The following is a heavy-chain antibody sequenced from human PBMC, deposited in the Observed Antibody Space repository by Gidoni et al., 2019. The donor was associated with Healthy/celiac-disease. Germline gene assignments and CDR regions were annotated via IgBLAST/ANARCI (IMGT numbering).Heavy chain of an antibody. CDR1: GFTFSSYA. CDR3: VRVPAATWGVESYDY. V-gene: IGHV3-64D*06. J-gene: IGHJ4*02. Sequence: EVQLVESGGGLVQPGGSLSLSCSASGFTFSSYAMHWVRQAPGKGLEYVSAISSMRGSTYYADSVNGRFTISRDNSKNTLYLQMSSLRAEDTAVYYCVRVPAATWGVESYDYWGQGTLVTVSS. D-gene: IGHD2-2*01. CDR2: ISSMRGST.